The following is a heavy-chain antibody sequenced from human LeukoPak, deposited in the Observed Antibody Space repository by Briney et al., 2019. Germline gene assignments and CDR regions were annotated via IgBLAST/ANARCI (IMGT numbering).Heavy chain of an antibody. Sequence: ASVKVSCKASGYTFTNYEINWVRQATGQGLEWMGWMNPNSGHTGFAQKFQDRVTITRNTSISTAYMELSSLRSEDTAVYYCARSSPHDSSGYQFDYWGHGTLVTVSS. CDR2: MNPNSGHT. J-gene: IGHJ4*01. D-gene: IGHD3-22*01. CDR3: ARSSPHDSSGYQFDY. V-gene: IGHV1-8*03. CDR1: GYTFTNYE.